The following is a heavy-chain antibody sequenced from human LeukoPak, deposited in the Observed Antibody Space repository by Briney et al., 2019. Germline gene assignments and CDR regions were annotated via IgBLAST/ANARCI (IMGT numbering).Heavy chain of an antibody. V-gene: IGHV1-18*01. Sequence: ASVKVSCKASGYTFTNYGISWVRQAPGQGLEWMGWISNYDGRTNYAQNLQGGVTMTTDTSTSTANMELRRLRADDRAVYSCARDFLEAEARTEYYFDYWGQGTLVTVSS. CDR2: ISNYDGRT. CDR3: ARDFLEAEARTEYYFDY. D-gene: IGHD2-2*01. J-gene: IGHJ4*02. CDR1: GYTFTNYG.